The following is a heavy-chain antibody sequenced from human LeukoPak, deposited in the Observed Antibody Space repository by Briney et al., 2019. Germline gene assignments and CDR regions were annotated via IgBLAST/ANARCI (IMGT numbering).Heavy chain of an antibody. CDR1: GLPFGSYG. Sequence: PPGGSLRLSCAVSGLPFGSYGMTWVRQAPGKGLEWVSGITGNGVYTYYADSVKGRFTISRDNSKSTLSLQMNSLRAEDTAVYYCSVMHRYYDGSGYWVQWGQGTLVTVSS. J-gene: IGHJ4*02. CDR2: ITGNGVYT. V-gene: IGHV3-23*01. D-gene: IGHD3-22*01. CDR3: SVMHRYYDGSGYWVQ.